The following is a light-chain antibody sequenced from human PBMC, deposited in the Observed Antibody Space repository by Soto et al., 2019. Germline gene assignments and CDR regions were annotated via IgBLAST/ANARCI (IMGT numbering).Light chain of an antibody. V-gene: IGKV1-5*01. J-gene: IGKJ1*01. Sequence: DIHMTQSPSTLPASVGDRVTITGRASQSISNWLAWYQQKPGKAPNLLIYDASSLQSGVPSRFSGSGFGTEFTLTISSLQPGDFATYYCQQYSSRSTFGQGTKVDIK. CDR3: QQYSSRST. CDR1: QSISNW. CDR2: DAS.